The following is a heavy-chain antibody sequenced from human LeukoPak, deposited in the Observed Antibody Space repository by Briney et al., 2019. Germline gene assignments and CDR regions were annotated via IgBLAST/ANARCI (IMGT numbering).Heavy chain of an antibody. J-gene: IGHJ4*02. CDR1: GGSISSYY. CDR2: IYYSGST. V-gene: IGHV4-59*12. CDR3: ARGPYCGGDCYFAY. Sequence: SETLPLTCTVSGGSISSYYWSWIRQPPGKGLEWIGYIYYSGSTNYNPSLKSRVTMSVDTSKNQFSLKLSSVTAADTAVYFCARGPYCGGDCYFAYWGRGTLVTVSS. D-gene: IGHD2-21*02.